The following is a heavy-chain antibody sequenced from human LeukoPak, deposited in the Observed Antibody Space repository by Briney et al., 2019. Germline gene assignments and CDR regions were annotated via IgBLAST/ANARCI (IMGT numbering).Heavy chain of an antibody. Sequence: GGSLRLSCAASGFTFSSYAMSWVRQAPGKGLEWVSAISGSGGSTYYADSVKGRFTISRDNSKNTLYLQMNSLRAEDTAVYYCAKDSRLWDIVVVPAAAPHPTDDYWGQGTLVTVSS. D-gene: IGHD2-2*01. CDR2: ISGSGGST. V-gene: IGHV3-23*01. CDR1: GFTFSSYA. CDR3: AKDSRLWDIVVVPAAAPHPTDDY. J-gene: IGHJ4*02.